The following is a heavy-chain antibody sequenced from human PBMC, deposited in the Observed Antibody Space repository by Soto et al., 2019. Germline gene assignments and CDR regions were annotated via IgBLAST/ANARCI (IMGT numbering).Heavy chain of an antibody. D-gene: IGHD3-10*02. Sequence: KVLEWVSAISGSGGSTYYADSVKGRFTISRDNSKNTLYLQMNSLRAEDTAVYYFSFFQAEDGIRDVRSVSAFLLNRSSDL. CDR2: ISGSGGST. J-gene: IGHJ2*01. CDR3: SFFQAEDGIRDVRSVSAFLLNRSSDL. V-gene: IGHV3-23*01.